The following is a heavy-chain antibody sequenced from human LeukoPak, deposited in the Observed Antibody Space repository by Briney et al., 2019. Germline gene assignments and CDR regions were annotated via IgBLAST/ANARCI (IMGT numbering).Heavy chain of an antibody. V-gene: IGHV1-69*13. Sequence: SVKVSCKASGGTFSSYAISWVRQAPGQGLEWMGGIIPIFGTANYAQKFQGRVTITADESTSTAYMELGSLRSEDTAVYYCARVGLNSRSCYYGMDVWGQGTTVTVSS. CDR2: IIPIFGTA. J-gene: IGHJ6*02. CDR1: GGTFSSYA. D-gene: IGHD6-13*01. CDR3: ARVGLNSRSCYYGMDV.